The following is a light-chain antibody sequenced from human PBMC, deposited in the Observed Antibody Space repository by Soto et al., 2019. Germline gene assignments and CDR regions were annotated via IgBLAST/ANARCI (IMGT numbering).Light chain of an antibody. V-gene: IGKV1-39*01. J-gene: IGKJ1*01. Sequence: DIQLTQSPSSLSASVGDRVTITCRASRIITNYLNWYQQKPGKAPKLLVYAASSLQSGVPSRFSGGGSGTDFTLTIRSLEPEDFSTYYCQQSYSAPWTFGQGTTVTIK. CDR2: AAS. CDR3: QQSYSAPWT. CDR1: RIITNY.